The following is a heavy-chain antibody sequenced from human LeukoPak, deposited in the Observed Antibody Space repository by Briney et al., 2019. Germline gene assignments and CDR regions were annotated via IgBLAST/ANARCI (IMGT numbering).Heavy chain of an antibody. CDR3: ARGGSSWYGPSPSFDY. D-gene: IGHD6-13*01. V-gene: IGHV4-61*02. CDR2: IYTSGST. Sequence: SETLSLTCTVSGGSISSGSCYWSWIRQPAGKGLEWIGRIYTSGSTNYNPSLKSRVTISVDTSKNQFSLKLSSVTAADTAVYYCARGGSSWYGPSPSFDYWGQGTLVTVSS. CDR1: GGSISSGSCY. J-gene: IGHJ4*02.